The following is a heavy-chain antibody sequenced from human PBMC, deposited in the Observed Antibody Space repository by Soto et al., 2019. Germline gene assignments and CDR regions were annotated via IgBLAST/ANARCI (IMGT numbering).Heavy chain of an antibody. Sequence: QITLKESGPTLVKPTQTLTLTCTFSGLSLSTGGVGVGWIRQPPGKALEWLAHIYWDDDQRYSPSLRSRLTXTXXTSKNQVVLTMTNMDPVDTATYSCAHRRRNYGMDVWGQGTMVTVSS. CDR3: AHRRRNYGMDV. CDR2: IYWDDDQ. CDR1: GLSLSTGGVG. J-gene: IGHJ6*02. V-gene: IGHV2-5*02.